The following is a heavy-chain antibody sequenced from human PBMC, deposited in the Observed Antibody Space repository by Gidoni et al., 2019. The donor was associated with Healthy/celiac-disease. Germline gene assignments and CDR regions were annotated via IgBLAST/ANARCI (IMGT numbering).Heavy chain of an antibody. CDR1: GGTFSSYA. CDR3: ASRGIGISGGGNFDY. D-gene: IGHD1-20*01. Sequence: QVQLVQSGAEVTKPGSSVKVPCKASGGTFSSYAISWVRQAPGQGREWMGGIIPILGTANYAKKFQGRVTSTADKSTSTAYMELSSLRSEDTAVYYCASRGIGISGGGNFDYWGQGTLVTVSS. J-gene: IGHJ4*02. V-gene: IGHV1-69*06. CDR2: IIPILGTA.